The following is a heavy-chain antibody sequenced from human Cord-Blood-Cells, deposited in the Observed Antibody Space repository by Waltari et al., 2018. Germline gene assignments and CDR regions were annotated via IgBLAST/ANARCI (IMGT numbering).Heavy chain of an antibody. Sequence: QVQLVEAGGGVVQPGGSLRLPCAASGFTFRSLAVHWVRQAPGKGLEWVAVISYDGSNKYYADSVKGRFTISRDNSKNTLYLQMNSLRAEDTAVYYCARDCKKGGRYYYGMDVWGQGTTVTVSS. D-gene: IGHD2-15*01. CDR1: GFTFRSLA. J-gene: IGHJ6*02. V-gene: IGHV3-30-3*01. CDR3: ARDCKKGGRYYYGMDV. CDR2: ISYDGSNK.